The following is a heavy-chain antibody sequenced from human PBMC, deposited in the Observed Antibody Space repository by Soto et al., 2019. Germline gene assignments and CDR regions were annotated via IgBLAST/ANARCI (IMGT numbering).Heavy chain of an antibody. Sequence: SPTLSLPCDISGDSVPSNSDAWNWIRQSKSRGLEWLGRTYYRSKWYNDYAVSVKSRITINPDKSKNQLSLQLNSVTPEDTSLYYCSIEYNWNYFSCFDPWGQGTLVTVSS. V-gene: IGHV6-1*01. CDR1: GDSVPSNSDA. CDR3: SIEYNWNYFSCFDP. CDR2: TYYRSKWYN. J-gene: IGHJ5*02. D-gene: IGHD1-7*01.